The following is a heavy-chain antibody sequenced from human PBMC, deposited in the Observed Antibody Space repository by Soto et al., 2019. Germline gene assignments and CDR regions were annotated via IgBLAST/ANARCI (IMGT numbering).Heavy chain of an antibody. J-gene: IGHJ5*02. Sequence: QVQLVQSGAEVKKPGSSVKVSCKASGGTFSSYAISWVRQAPGQGLEWMGGIIPIFGTANYAQKFQGRVTITADKSTGTAYMELSSLRSEDTAVYYCARGTVTTSDLRSWFDPWGQGTLVTVSS. CDR1: GGTFSSYA. CDR2: IIPIFGTA. CDR3: ARGTVTTSDLRSWFDP. D-gene: IGHD4-17*01. V-gene: IGHV1-69*06.